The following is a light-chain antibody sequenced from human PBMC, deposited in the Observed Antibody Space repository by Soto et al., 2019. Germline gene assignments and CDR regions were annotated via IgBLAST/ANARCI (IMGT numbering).Light chain of an antibody. CDR1: QSISSY. Sequence: DIQMTQSPSSLSASVGDRVTITCRASQSISSYLNWYQQKAGKAPKLLIYAASNLQSGVPSRFSRGGSGTYFTLTISSLHPEDFATYYCQQRYNTPRTFGQGTKVEIK. V-gene: IGKV1-39*01. J-gene: IGKJ1*01. CDR2: AAS. CDR3: QQRYNTPRT.